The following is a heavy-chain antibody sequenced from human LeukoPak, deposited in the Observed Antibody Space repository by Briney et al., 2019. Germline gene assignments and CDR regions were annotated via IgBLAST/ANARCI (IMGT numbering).Heavy chain of an antibody. V-gene: IGHV2-5*01. D-gene: IGHD2-2*01. J-gene: IGHJ4*02. Sequence: ESGPTLVKPTQTLTLTCTFSGFSLSTSGVGVGWIRQPPGKALEWLALIYWNDDKRYSPSLKSRLTITKDTSKNQVVLTMTNMDPVDTATYYCALSPLVVPAAIGGPFDYWGQGTLVTVSS. CDR1: GFSLSTSGVG. CDR2: IYWNDDK. CDR3: ALSPLVVPAAIGGPFDY.